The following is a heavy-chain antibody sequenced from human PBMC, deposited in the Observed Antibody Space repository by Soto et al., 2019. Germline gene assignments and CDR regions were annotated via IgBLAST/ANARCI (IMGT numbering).Heavy chain of an antibody. CDR2: IKSKTDGGTT. CDR1: GFTFSNAW. J-gene: IGHJ4*02. Sequence: PGGSLRLSCAASGFTFSNAWMNWVRQAPGKGLEWVGRIKSKTDGGTTDYAAPVKGRFTISRDDSKNTLYLQMNSLKTEDTAVYYCTTHWGYYYDSSGYYYFDYWGQGTLVTVSS. V-gene: IGHV3-15*07. D-gene: IGHD3-22*01. CDR3: TTHWGYYYDSSGYYYFDY.